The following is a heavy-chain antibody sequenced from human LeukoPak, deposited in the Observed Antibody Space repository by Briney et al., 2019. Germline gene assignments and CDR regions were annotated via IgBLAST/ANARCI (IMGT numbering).Heavy chain of an antibody. D-gene: IGHD6-19*01. Sequence: PGGSLRLSCAASGFTFSSYATSWVRQAPGKGLEWVSAISGSGGSTYYADSVKGRFTISRDNSKNTLYLQMNSLRAEDMAVYYCAKGLYASGWSDFDYWGQGTLVTVSS. CDR2: ISGSGGST. J-gene: IGHJ4*02. CDR1: GFTFSSYA. V-gene: IGHV3-23*01. CDR3: AKGLYASGWSDFDY.